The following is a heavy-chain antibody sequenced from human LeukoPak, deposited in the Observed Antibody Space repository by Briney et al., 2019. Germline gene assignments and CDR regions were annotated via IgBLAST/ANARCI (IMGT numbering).Heavy chain of an antibody. J-gene: IGHJ6*02. Sequence: KPSETLSLTCAVYGGSFSSYYWSWIRQPPGKGLEWIGEINHSGSTNYNPSLKSRVTISVDTSKNQFSLKLSSVTAADTAVYYCARVERLRYFDWLYHGMDVWGQGTTVTVSS. CDR1: GGSFSSYY. CDR3: ARVERLRYFDWLYHGMDV. CDR2: INHSGST. D-gene: IGHD3-9*01. V-gene: IGHV4-34*01.